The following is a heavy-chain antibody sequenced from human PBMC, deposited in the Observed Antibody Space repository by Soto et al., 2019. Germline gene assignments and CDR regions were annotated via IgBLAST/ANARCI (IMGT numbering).Heavy chain of an antibody. J-gene: IGHJ6*02. Sequence: PSETLSLTCTVSGGSISSSYCSWIRQPPGKGLEWIGYVYYSGSTNYNPSLESRVTISVDTSKNQFSLKLSSVTAADTAVYYCANHEAAGTFSDYYGMYVWGQGTTVTVSS. CDR1: GGSISSSY. V-gene: IGHV4-59*08. CDR2: VYYSGST. D-gene: IGHD6-13*01. CDR3: ANHEAAGTFSDYYGMYV.